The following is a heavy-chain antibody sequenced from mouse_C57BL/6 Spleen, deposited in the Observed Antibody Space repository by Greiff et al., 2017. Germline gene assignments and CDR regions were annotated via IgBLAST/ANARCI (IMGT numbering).Heavy chain of an antibody. CDR1: GFTFSSYA. V-gene: IGHV5-4*01. CDR2: ISDGGSYT. J-gene: IGHJ4*01. CDR3: AREGRNYAMDY. Sequence: EVMLVESGGGLVKPGASLKLSCAASGFTFSSYAMSWVRQTPEKRLEWVATISDGGSYTYYPDNEKGQFTISRDNAKNNLYLQMSHLKSEDTAMYYCAREGRNYAMDYWGQGTSVTVSS.